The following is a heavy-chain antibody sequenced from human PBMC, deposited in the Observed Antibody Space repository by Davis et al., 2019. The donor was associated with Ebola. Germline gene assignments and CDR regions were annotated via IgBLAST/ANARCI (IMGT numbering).Heavy chain of an antibody. CDR1: GYSFDKYW. CDR3: IRQGGDA. Sequence: GESLKISCKSSGYSFDKYWIGWVRQMPGKGLEWMGISDPGDSDSTYSPSFQGQVTISADRATTTAFLQWRSLKASDTAMYYCIRQGGDAWGQGTLVTVSS. J-gene: IGHJ5*02. CDR2: SDPGDSDS. D-gene: IGHD1-26*01. V-gene: IGHV5-51*01.